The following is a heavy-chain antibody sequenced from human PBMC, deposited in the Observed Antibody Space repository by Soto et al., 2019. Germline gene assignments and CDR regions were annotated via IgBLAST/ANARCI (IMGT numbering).Heavy chain of an antibody. D-gene: IGHD5-18*01. CDR3: VRAPGGYSYGVYYYYGMDV. V-gene: IGHV1-18*01. Sequence: QVQLVQSGAEVKKPGASVKVSCKASGYTFTSYGISWVRQAPGQGLEWMGWISAYNGNTNYAQKLQGRVTMTTDTSTSTAYMELRSLRSDDTAVYYCVRAPGGYSYGVYYYYGMDVWGQGTTVTVSS. CDR1: GYTFTSYG. CDR2: ISAYNGNT. J-gene: IGHJ6*02.